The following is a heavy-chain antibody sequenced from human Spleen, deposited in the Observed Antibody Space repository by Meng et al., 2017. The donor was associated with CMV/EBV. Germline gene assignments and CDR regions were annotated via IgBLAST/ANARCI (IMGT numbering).Heavy chain of an antibody. J-gene: IGHJ4*02. Sequence: FSGSAMHWVRQASGKGLEWVGRIRSKANSYATAYAASVKGRFTISRDDSKNTAYLQMNSLKTEDTAVYYCTRPHHYYDSSGYYRDYWGQGTLVTVSS. CDR2: IRSKANSYAT. D-gene: IGHD3-22*01. V-gene: IGHV3-73*01. CDR1: FSGSA. CDR3: TRPHHYYDSSGYYRDY.